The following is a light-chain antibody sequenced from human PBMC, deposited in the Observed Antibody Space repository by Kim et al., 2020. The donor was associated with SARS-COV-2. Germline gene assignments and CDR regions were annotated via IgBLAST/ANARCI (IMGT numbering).Light chain of an antibody. CDR2: TDN. CDR3: ATWDDSLDGVV. J-gene: IGLJ2*01. V-gene: IGLV1-44*01. CDR1: NSNIGSNS. Sequence: QSVLPQPPSASGTPGQRVTISCSGSNSNIGSNSVDWFQQLPGTAPKLLIYTDNQRPSGVPDRFSGSKSGTSASLAISGLQSEDEAHYYCATWDDSLDGVVFGGGTQLTVL.